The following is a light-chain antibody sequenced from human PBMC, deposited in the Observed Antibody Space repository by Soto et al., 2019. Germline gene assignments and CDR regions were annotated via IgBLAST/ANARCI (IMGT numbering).Light chain of an antibody. J-gene: IGLJ1*01. CDR3: SSYAGSNNFV. V-gene: IGLV2-8*01. CDR2: EVS. CDR1: SSDIGAYIY. Sequence: QSALTQPPSASGSPGQSVTISCTGTSSDIGAYIYVSWYQQHPGKAPKLMISEVSRRPSGVPERFSGSKSGNTASLTASGLQADDEAHYYCSSYAGSNNFVFGTGTKVTV.